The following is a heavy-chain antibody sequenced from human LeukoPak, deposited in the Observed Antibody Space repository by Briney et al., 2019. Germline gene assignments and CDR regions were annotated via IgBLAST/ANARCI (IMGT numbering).Heavy chain of an antibody. CDR2: ISSNGGST. J-gene: IGHJ4*02. CDR1: GFTFSSYA. Sequence: GSLRLSCAASGFTFSSYAMHWVRQAPGKGLEYVSAISSNGGSTYYANSVKGRFTISRDNSKNTLYLQMGSLRAEDMAVYYCAREGNRGIQLGRGRYFDYWGQGTLVTVSS. CDR3: AREGNRGIQLGRGRYFDY. D-gene: IGHD5-18*01. V-gene: IGHV3-64*01.